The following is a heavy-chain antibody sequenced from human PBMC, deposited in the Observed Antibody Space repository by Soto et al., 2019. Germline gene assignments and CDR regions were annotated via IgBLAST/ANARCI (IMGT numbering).Heavy chain of an antibody. CDR3: ARSFGWYAIDY. CDR2: IFHSGSV. Sequence: QVLLQESGPGLVQPSGTLSLSCAVSGGSVSSSFFWGWVRQPPGKGLEWIGDIFHSGSVNYNPSLKSRVTISIDKSKNQFSLELNSVTTADTAVYDCARSFGWYAIDYWGQGTLVIVSS. CDR1: GGSVSSSFF. V-gene: IGHV4-4*02. J-gene: IGHJ4*02. D-gene: IGHD6-19*01.